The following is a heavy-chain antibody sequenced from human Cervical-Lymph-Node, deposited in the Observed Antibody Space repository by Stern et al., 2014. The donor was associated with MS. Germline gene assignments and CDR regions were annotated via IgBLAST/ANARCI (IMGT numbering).Heavy chain of an antibody. CDR3: ARGGYYSDY. V-gene: IGHV5-51*01. D-gene: IGHD6-13*01. CDR1: GYSFTSYW. J-gene: IGHJ4*02. Sequence: EVQLVQSGAEVKKPGESLKISCQGSGYSFTSYWIDWVRQTPGKGLECMGCIYPGDSDTRYSPSFQGQVILSADKYINSAYLQWSSLKASDAAMYFCARGGYYSDYWGQGTLVTVSS. CDR2: IYPGDSDT.